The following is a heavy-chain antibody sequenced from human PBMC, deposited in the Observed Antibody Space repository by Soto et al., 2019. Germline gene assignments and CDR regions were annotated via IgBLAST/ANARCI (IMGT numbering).Heavy chain of an antibody. Sequence: GGSLRLSCGAPGVTFKDYGMHWVRQAPGKGLEWVAVISYDGKQTYYADSVKGRFTISKDKSKRTLFLQMNSLRVDDTAVYYCARDGWGSNWYFDLWGRGTLGIVS. J-gene: IGHJ2*01. D-gene: IGHD3-16*01. CDR2: ISYDGKQT. CDR1: GVTFKDYG. V-gene: IGHV3-30*03. CDR3: ARDGWGSNWYFDL.